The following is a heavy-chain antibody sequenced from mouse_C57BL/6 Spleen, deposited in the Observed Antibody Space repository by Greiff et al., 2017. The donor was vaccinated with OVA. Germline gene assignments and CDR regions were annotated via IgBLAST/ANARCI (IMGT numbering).Heavy chain of an antibody. V-gene: IGHV5-4*01. CDR2: ISDGGSYT. D-gene: IGHD4-1*01. CDR3: AREELAYFDY. J-gene: IGHJ2*01. Sequence: EVKLMESGGGLVKPGGSLKLSCAASGFTFSSYAMSWVRQTPEKRLEWVATISDGGSYTYYPDNVKGRFTISRDNANNNLYLQMSHLKSEDTAMYYCAREELAYFDYWGQGTTLTVSS. CDR1: GFTFSSYA.